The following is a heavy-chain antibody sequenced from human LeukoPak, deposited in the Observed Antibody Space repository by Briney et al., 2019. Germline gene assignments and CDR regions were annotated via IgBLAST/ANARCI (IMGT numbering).Heavy chain of an antibody. D-gene: IGHD6-13*01. J-gene: IGHJ6*02. V-gene: IGHV3-23*01. CDR2: ISGSGGST. Sequence: GGSLRLSCAASGFTFSSYAMSWVRQAPGKGLEWVSAISGSGGSTYYADSVKGRLTISRDDSKNTLYLQMNSLRAEDTAVYYCAKPHPSGYSSSWYGKSYYHGMDVWGQGTTVTVSS. CDR3: AKPHPSGYSSSWYGKSYYHGMDV. CDR1: GFTFSSYA.